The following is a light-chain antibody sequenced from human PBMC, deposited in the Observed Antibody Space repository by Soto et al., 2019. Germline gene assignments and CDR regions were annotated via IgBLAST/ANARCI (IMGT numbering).Light chain of an antibody. CDR2: DTS. V-gene: IGKV3-15*01. CDR3: QQYNNWPIT. Sequence: EMVMTQSPATLSVSPGERATLACRASQSVSSKLAWYQQKPGQAPRLLIYDTSTRATGIPARFSGSGSGTEFTLTISSLQSEDFAVYYCQQYNNWPITFGQGTRLEIK. CDR1: QSVSSK. J-gene: IGKJ5*01.